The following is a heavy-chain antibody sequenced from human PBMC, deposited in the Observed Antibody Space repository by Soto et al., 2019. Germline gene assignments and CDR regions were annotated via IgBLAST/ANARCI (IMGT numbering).Heavy chain of an antibody. CDR1: GGSISSGDYY. J-gene: IGHJ4*02. V-gene: IGHV4-30-4*01. CDR3: ARERPRNPLDY. Sequence: SETLSLTCTVSGGSISSGDYYWSWIRQPPGKGLEWIGYIYYSGSTYYNPSLKSRVTISVDTSKNQFSLKLSSVTAADTAVYYCARERPRNPLDYCGQGTLVTVSS. D-gene: IGHD4-4*01. CDR2: IYYSGST.